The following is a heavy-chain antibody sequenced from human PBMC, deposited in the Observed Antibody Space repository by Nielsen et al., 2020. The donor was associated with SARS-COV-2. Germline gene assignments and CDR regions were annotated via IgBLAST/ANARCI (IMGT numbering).Heavy chain of an antibody. J-gene: IGHJ4*02. Sequence: SETLSLTCAVSGGSFSAYYWSWIRQPPGKGLEWIGEINHSGDTNNNPSLRSRVTVSRDTSKNQFSLKLSSVTAADTAVYYCARGNTGWYYWGQGTLVTVSS. D-gene: IGHD6-19*01. CDR1: GGSFSAYY. V-gene: IGHV4-34*01. CDR2: INHSGDT. CDR3: ARGNTGWYY.